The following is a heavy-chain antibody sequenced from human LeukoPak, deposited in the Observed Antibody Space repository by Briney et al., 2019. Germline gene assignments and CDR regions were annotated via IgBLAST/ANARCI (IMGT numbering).Heavy chain of an antibody. J-gene: IGHJ3*02. CDR2: IYHSGST. D-gene: IGHD6-6*01. CDR3: ASSSYYDAFDI. CDR1: GYSISSGYY. V-gene: IGHV4-38-2*02. Sequence: SETLSLTCTVSGYSISSGYYWGWIRQPPGKGLEWIGSIYHSGSTYYNPSLKSRVTISVDTSKNQFSLKLSSVTAADTAVYYCASSSYYDAFDIWGQGTMVTVSS.